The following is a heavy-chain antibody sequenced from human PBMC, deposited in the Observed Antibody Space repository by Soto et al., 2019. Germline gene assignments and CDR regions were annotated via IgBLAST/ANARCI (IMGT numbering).Heavy chain of an antibody. V-gene: IGHV1-58*01. CDR1: GFTFTSSA. J-gene: IGHJ6*02. CDR2: IVVGSGNT. CDR3: ASPTHTIFGVVITYGLYGMDV. D-gene: IGHD3-3*01. Sequence: GASVKVSCKASGFTFTSSAVQWVRQARGQRLEWIGWIVVGSGNTNYAQKFQERVTITRDMSTSTAYMELSSLRSEDTAVYYCASPTHTIFGVVITYGLYGMDVWGQGTTVTVSS.